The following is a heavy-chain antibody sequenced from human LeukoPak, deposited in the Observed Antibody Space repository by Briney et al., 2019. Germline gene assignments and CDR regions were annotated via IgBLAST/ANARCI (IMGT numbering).Heavy chain of an antibody. CDR1: GFTFSNYD. Sequence: GGSLRLSCAASGFTFSNYDMHRVRQPTGEGLEWVSAIDTAGRTYYIDSVKGRFTISRENAKNSVYLQMNSLRAGDTAVYYCIRGGDGFDPWGQGTLVTVSS. J-gene: IGHJ5*02. D-gene: IGHD3-10*01. V-gene: IGHV3-13*01. CDR3: IRGGDGFDP. CDR2: IDTAGRT.